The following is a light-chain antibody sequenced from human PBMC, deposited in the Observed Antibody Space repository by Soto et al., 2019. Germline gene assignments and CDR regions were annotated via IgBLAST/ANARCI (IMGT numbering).Light chain of an antibody. J-gene: IGKJ5*01. CDR1: QSVSSN. CDR3: QQRSNWPFI. CDR2: GAS. V-gene: IGKV3D-15*01. Sequence: IVLTQSPATLSVSPGERATLSCRASQSVSSNLAWHQQRPGQAPRLLIYGASTRATGVPARFSGGGSGTEFTLTITSLQSEDFAVYYCQQRSNWPFIFGQGTRLEIK.